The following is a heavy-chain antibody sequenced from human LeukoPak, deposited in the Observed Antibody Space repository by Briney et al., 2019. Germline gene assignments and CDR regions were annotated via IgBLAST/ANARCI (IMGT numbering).Heavy chain of an antibody. D-gene: IGHD3-22*01. CDR2: INPNSGGT. Sequence: ASVKVSCKASGYTFTGYYMHWVRQAPGQGLEWMGRINPNSGGTNYAQKFQGGVTMTRDTSISTAYMELSRLRSDDTAVYYCARSLPDHYYDSSGYYGWFDPWGQGTLVTVSS. J-gene: IGHJ5*02. V-gene: IGHV1-2*06. CDR3: ARSLPDHYYDSSGYYGWFDP. CDR1: GYTFTGYY.